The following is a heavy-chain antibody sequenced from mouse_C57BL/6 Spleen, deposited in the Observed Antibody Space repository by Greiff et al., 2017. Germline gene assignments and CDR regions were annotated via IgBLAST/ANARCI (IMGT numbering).Heavy chain of an antibody. CDR3: ARFYYGNLYFDY. CDR1: GYSFTGYY. J-gene: IGHJ2*01. Sequence: EVHLVESGPELVKPGASVKISCKASGYSFTGYYMNWVKQSPEKSLEWIGEINPSTGGTTYNQKFKAKATLTVDKSSSTAYMQLKSLTSEDSAVYYCARFYYGNLYFDYWGQGTTLTVSS. CDR2: INPSTGGT. V-gene: IGHV1-42*01. D-gene: IGHD2-1*01.